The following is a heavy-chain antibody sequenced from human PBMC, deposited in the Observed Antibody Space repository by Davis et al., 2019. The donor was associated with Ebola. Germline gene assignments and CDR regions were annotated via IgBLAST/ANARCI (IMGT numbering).Heavy chain of an antibody. CDR2: IYNTAST. CDR1: GGSVSSGGHY. V-gene: IGHV4-61*08. Sequence: MPSETLSLTCTVSGGSVSSGGHYWSWIRQPPGKGLEWIAFIYNTASTNQNPSLQSRVTISIDTPNKQISLKLISVTAADTAMYYCAAVGFCSGGGCYLVDYWGQGTLVTVSS. J-gene: IGHJ4*02. CDR3: AAVGFCSGGGCYLVDY. D-gene: IGHD2-15*01.